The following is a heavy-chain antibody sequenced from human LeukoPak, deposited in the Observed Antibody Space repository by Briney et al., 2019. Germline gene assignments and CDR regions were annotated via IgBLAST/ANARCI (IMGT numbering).Heavy chain of an antibody. CDR3: AKRKTYYDYVWGSYRYMDPFDY. V-gene: IGHV4-34*01. CDR2: INHSGST. Sequence: PSETLSLTCAVYGGSFSCYYWSWIRQPPGKGLEWIGEINHSGSTNYNPSLKSRVTISVDTSKNQFSLKLSSVTAADTAVYYCAKRKTYYDYVWGSYRYMDPFDYWGQGTPVTVSS. J-gene: IGHJ4*02. CDR1: GGSFSCYY. D-gene: IGHD3-16*02.